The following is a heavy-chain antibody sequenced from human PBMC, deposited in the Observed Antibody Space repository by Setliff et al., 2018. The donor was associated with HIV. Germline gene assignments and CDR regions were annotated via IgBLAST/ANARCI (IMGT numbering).Heavy chain of an antibody. CDR2: SRNKVHSYTT. CDR1: GFTFSDHY. CDR3: ARGRLLWSGSYYYYYMDV. J-gene: IGHJ6*03. D-gene: IGHD3-10*01. Sequence: PGGSMRLSCAASGFTFSDHYMDWVRQAPGKGLEWVGRSRNKVHSYTTEYAASVKGRFTISRDDSKNSLYVQMDSLKNEDTAVYYCARGRLLWSGSYYYYYMDVWGKGTTVTVSS. V-gene: IGHV3-72*01.